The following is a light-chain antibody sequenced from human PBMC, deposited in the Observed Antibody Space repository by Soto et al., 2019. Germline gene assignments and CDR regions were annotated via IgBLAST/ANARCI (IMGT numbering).Light chain of an antibody. V-gene: IGKV3-20*01. CDR1: QSISSSF. Sequence: VLTQSPGIVSLSHGERASLSCGASQSISSSFLAWYQQKPGQAPRLLIYGASSRATGIPDRFSGTGSETDFTLTISSREPEDFVVYYCQHSANPLITFGRGTRLEIK. J-gene: IGKJ5*01. CDR2: GAS. CDR3: QHSANPLIT.